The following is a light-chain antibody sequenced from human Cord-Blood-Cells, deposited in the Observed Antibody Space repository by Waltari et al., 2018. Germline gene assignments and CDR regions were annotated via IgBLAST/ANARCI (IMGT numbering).Light chain of an antibody. CDR2: DVS. CDR3: SSYTSSSTLEV. V-gene: IGLV2-14*01. Sequence: QSALTQPASVSGSPGQSITISCTGTRSAAGGYKSVSWYQQHPGKAPKLMIYDVSNRPSGVSNRFSGSKSGNTASLTISGLQAEDEADYYCSSYTSSSTLEVFGGGTKLTVL. J-gene: IGLJ3*02. CDR1: RSAAGGYKS.